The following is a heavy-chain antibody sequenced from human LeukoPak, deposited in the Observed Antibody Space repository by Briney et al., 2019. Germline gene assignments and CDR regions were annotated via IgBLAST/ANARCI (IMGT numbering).Heavy chain of an antibody. V-gene: IGHV3-48*03. J-gene: IGHJ6*02. CDR2: ISSSGSII. D-gene: IGHD2-2*01. Sequence: PGGSLRLSCAASGFTFSSCELSWVRQAPAKGLEWVSYISSSGSIIYYADSVKGRFTISRDSAKNSLYLQMNSLRAEDTAVYYCARDGCSSTSCYGSYYYGMDVWGQGTTVTVSS. CDR3: ARDGCSSTSCYGSYYYGMDV. CDR1: GFTFSSCE.